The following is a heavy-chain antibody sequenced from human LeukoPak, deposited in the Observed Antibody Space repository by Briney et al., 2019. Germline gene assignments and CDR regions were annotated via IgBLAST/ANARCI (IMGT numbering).Heavy chain of an antibody. CDR2: IYSGGST. D-gene: IGHD2-8*01. CDR3: ARGGNGPFDY. CDR1: GFTVSNSY. Sequence: GGSPRLSCAASGFTVSNSYMSWVRQAPGRGLEWVSIIYSGGSTYYADSVKGRFTVSRDNSKNTLYLQMNTLRAEDTGVYYCARGGNGPFDYWGQGTLVTVSS. V-gene: IGHV3-53*01. J-gene: IGHJ4*02.